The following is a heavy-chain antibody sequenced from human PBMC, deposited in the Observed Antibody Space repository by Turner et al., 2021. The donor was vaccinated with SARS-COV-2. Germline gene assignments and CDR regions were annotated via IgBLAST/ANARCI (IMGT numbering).Heavy chain of an antibody. Sequence: EEQLVESGGELVQPGGSLRLSCRDSDSSFSMFWMTWVRQAPGRGLEGVASINQNGKKMYHSDSVRGRFTVSRSNAGNSLYLRMNSLRVDETAMYYCVRGFDSWGQGTLVTVSS. V-gene: IGHV3-7*01. CDR2: INQNGKKM. CDR1: DSSFSMFW. CDR3: VRGFDS. J-gene: IGHJ4*02. D-gene: IGHD3-10*01.